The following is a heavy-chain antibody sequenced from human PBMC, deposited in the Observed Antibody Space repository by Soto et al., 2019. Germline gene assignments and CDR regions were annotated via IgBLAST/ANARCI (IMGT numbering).Heavy chain of an antibody. CDR2: ISIYNGNA. CDR1: GYTFNTYG. Sequence: EASVKVSCKASGYTFNTYGISWVRQAPGQGLEWMGWISIYNGNANYAQNLQGRVTLTTDTSTSTAYMELRSLRSDDTALYYCARDLNQYYPDYWGQGTLVTVSS. J-gene: IGHJ4*02. D-gene: IGHD3-10*01. V-gene: IGHV1-18*04. CDR3: ARDLNQYYPDY.